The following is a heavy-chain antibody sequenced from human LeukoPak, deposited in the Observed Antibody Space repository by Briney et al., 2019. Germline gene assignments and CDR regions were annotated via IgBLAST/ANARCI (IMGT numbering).Heavy chain of an antibody. CDR1: GIMFSGYW. Sequence: GGSLRLSCTASGIMFSGYWMSWVRQAPGKGLEWVANIKQHGTEKYYVDSVKGRFTISRDDAKKSVYLQMNSLRAEDTAVYYCASDGGPFDHWGQGILVTVAS. J-gene: IGHJ4*02. D-gene: IGHD3-16*01. V-gene: IGHV3-7*01. CDR2: IKQHGTEK. CDR3: ASDGGPFDH.